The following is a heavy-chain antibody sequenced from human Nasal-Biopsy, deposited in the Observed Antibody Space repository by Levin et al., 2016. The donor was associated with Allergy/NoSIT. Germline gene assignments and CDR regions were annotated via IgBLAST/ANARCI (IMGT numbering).Heavy chain of an antibody. CDR2: ISAANDNT. CDR1: GYNFVNYA. D-gene: IGHD4/OR15-4a*01. Sequence: ASVKVSCKGSGYNFVNYAIHWVRQAPGQRFEWMGWISAANDNTKYSQNFQGRVTMTRNTSSSTAYMELSSLRSEDSAVYYCARDTKNSFMTIIDYYGMDVWGQGTTVTVSS. V-gene: IGHV1-3*01. CDR3: ARDTKNSFMTIIDYYGMDV. J-gene: IGHJ6*02.